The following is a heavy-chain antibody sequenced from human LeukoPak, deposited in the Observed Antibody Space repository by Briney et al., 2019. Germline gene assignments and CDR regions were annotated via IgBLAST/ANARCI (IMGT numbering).Heavy chain of an antibody. V-gene: IGHV3-21*01. CDR3: ARDNTIFGVPFIDV. J-gene: IGHJ6*03. CDR1: GFTFSSYS. Sequence: GGSLRLSCAASGFTFSSYSMNWVRQAPGKGLEWVSSISSSSSYIYYADSVKGRFTISRDNAKNSLYLQMNSLRAEDTAVYYCARDNTIFGVPFIDVWGKGTTVTVSS. CDR2: ISSSSSYI. D-gene: IGHD3-3*01.